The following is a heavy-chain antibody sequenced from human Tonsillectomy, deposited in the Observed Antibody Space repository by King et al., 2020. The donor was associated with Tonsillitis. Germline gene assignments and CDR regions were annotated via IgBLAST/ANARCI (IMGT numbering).Heavy chain of an antibody. CDR3: ARETFTSRFFQH. J-gene: IGHJ1*01. CDR2: ITSSSKYI. CDR1: GFTFSGYG. Sequence: QLVQSGGGLVKPGGSLRLSCEASGFTFSGYGMNWVRQAPGKGLGWVSSITSSSKYIFYSDSVKGRFTISRDNAMNSLYLQMNILRAEDTAVYYCARETFTSRFFQHWGQGTLVTVSS. V-gene: IGHV3-21*04. D-gene: IGHD2/OR15-2a*01.